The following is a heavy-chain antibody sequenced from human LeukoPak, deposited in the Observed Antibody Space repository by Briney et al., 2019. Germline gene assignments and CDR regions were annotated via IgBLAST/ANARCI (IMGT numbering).Heavy chain of an antibody. CDR1: GYSFTSYW. V-gene: IGHV5-51*01. D-gene: IGHD3-22*01. CDR2: IYPGDSDT. Sequence: RGESLKISCKGSGYSFTSYWIGWVRQMPGKGLEWMGIIYPGDSDTRYSPSFQGQVTILADKSISTAYLQWSSLKASDTAMYYCASGDSSGYYSDAFDIWGQGTMVTVSS. J-gene: IGHJ3*02. CDR3: ASGDSSGYYSDAFDI.